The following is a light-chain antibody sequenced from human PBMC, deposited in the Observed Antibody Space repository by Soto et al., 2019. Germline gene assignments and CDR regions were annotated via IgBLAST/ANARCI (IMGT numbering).Light chain of an antibody. J-gene: IGKJ5*01. CDR1: QSVSSN. CDR3: QQYNNWPPSRT. CDR2: GAS. Sequence: IVMTQSPATLSVSPGERATLSCRASQSVSSNLAWYQQKPGQAPRLLLYGASTRATGIPARFSGSGSGTEFTLTISSLQSEDFAVYYCQQYNNWPPSRTFGQGTRLEIK. V-gene: IGKV3-15*01.